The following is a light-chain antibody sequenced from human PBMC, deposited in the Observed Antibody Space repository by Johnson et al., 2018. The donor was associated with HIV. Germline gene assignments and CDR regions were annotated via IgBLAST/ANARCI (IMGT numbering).Light chain of an antibody. CDR2: DNN. Sequence: SVLTQPPSVSAAPGQKVTISCSGSSSNIGNNYVSWYQQLPGTAPKLLIYDNNKRPSGIPDRFSGSKSGTSATLGITGLQTGDEADYYCGAWDSGLTAGVFGTGTKVNVL. CDR1: SSNIGNNY. CDR3: GAWDSGLTAGV. V-gene: IGLV1-51*01. J-gene: IGLJ1*01.